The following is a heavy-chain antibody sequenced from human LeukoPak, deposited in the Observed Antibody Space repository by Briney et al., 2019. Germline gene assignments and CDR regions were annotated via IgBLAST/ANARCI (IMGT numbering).Heavy chain of an antibody. V-gene: IGHV1-2*02. CDR3: ASDSVAGTTVYSFDY. CDR1: GYTFTGYY. J-gene: IGHJ4*02. D-gene: IGHD6-19*01. CDR2: INPNSGGT. Sequence: ASVKVSCKASGYTFTGYYMHWVRQAPGQGLEWMGWINPNSGGTNYAQKFQGRVTMTRDTSISTAYMELSRLRSDDTAVYYCASDSVAGTTVYSFDYWGQGTLVTVSS.